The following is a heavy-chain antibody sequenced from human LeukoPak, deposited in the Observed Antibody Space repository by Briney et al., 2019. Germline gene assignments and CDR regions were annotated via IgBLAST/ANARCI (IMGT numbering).Heavy chain of an antibody. Sequence: GGSLRLSCAASGFTFYDYSMHWVRQGPGKGLEWVSVISWDGGSTSYADSVKGRFTISKDNSKNSLYLQMNSLRSEDSALYYRAKDRGGVDYWGQGTLVTVSS. CDR2: ISWDGGST. V-gene: IGHV3-43*01. J-gene: IGHJ4*02. CDR3: AKDRGGVDY. CDR1: GFTFYDYS. D-gene: IGHD3-16*01.